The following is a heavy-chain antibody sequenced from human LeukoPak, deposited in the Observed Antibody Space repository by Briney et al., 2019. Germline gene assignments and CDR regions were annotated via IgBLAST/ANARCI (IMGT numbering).Heavy chain of an antibody. J-gene: IGHJ4*02. CDR3: GVLFAPPEFNRIVGATTTDY. Sequence: ASVKVSCKASGGTFSSYAISWVRQAPGQGLEWMAGIIPIFGTANYAQKFQGRVTITADESTSTAYMELSSLRSEDTAVYYCGVLFAPPEFNRIVGATTTDYWGQGTLVTVSS. V-gene: IGHV1-69*13. CDR1: GGTFSSYA. CDR2: IIPIFGTA. D-gene: IGHD1-26*01.